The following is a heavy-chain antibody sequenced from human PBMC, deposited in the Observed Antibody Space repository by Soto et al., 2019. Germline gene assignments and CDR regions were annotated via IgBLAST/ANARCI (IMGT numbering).Heavy chain of an antibody. J-gene: IGHJ5*02. Sequence: SVKVSCKASGYTFTSYYMHWVRQAPGQGLEWMGGIIPIFGTANYAQKFQGRVTITADESTSTAYMELSSLRSEDTAVYYCARVWYYYDSSGYHNWFDPWGQGTLVTVSS. D-gene: IGHD3-22*01. V-gene: IGHV1-69*13. CDR2: IIPIFGTA. CDR1: GYTFTSYY. CDR3: ARVWYYYDSSGYHNWFDP.